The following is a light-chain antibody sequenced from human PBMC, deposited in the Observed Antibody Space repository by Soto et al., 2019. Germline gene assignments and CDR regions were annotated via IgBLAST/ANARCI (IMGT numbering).Light chain of an antibody. V-gene: IGKV1-6*01. CDR2: AAS. CDR3: LQAYNYPLT. J-gene: IGKJ4*01. CDR1: QGTRND. Sequence: IQMTQSPSTLSASVGDRVTITCRASQGTRNDLGWYQQKPGKAPKLLIYAASSLQSGVPSTFSGSGSGTDFTLTISSLQPEDFATYYCLQAYNYPLTFGGGTKVDIK.